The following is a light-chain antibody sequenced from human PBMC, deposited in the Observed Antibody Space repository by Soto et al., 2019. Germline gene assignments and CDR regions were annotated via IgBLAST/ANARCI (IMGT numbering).Light chain of an antibody. V-gene: IGKV3-15*01. CDR2: GAS. CDR3: QQYNNWPGWA. Sequence: EIVMTQSPATLSVSPGERVTLSCRASQSISSNLAWYQQKPGQAPRLLIYGASTRATGIPARFSGSGSGTEFSLSISSLPSEDFAVYYCQQYNNWPGWAFGQGTKVEIK. J-gene: IGKJ1*01. CDR1: QSISSN.